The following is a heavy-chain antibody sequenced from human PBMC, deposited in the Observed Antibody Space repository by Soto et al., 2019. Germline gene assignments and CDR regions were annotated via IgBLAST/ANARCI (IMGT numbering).Heavy chain of an antibody. V-gene: IGHV4-4*02. CDR2: IYHSGST. CDR1: GGSISGSNW. D-gene: IGHD3-10*01. Sequence: PSETLSLTCAVSGGSISGSNWWSWIRQPPGKGLEWIGDIYHSGSTNYNPSLKSRVTLLIDESKNQFSLKLRSMTAADTAVYYCARVWGGAFDIWGHGTMVTVSS. CDR3: ARVWGGAFDI. J-gene: IGHJ3*02.